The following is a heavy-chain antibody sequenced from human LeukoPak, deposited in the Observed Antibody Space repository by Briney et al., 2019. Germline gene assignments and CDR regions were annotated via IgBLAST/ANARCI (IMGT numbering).Heavy chain of an antibody. CDR1: GGSISSGSYY. J-gene: IGHJ5*02. V-gene: IGHV4-61*02. CDR3: ARDGSGSYGWFDP. Sequence: SETLSLTCTVSGGSISSGSYYWSWIRQPAGKGLEWIGRICTSGSTNYNPSLKSRVTISVDTSKNQFSLKLSSVTAADTAVYYCARDGSGSYGWFDPWGQGTLVTVSS. D-gene: IGHD3-10*01. CDR2: ICTSGST.